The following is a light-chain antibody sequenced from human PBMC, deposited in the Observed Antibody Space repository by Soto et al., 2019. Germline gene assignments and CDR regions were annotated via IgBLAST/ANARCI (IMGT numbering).Light chain of an antibody. CDR1: QSVSSN. J-gene: IGKJ3*01. CDR3: QHYDNSPPSVT. Sequence: EIVMTQSPATLSVSPGERATLSCRASQSVSSNLAWYQQKPGQAPRLLIYDASNRATGIPNRFSGSGSGTDFTLTISRLEPEDFAVYYCQHYDNSPPSVTFGPGTKVDIK. V-gene: IGKV3D-15*01. CDR2: DAS.